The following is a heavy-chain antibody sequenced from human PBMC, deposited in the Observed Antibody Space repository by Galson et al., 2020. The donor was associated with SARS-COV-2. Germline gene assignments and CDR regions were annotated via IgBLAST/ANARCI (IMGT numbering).Heavy chain of an antibody. CDR2: IWSDGSNK. V-gene: IGHV3-33*01. CDR3: ARDGADYYDSSGYVDY. CDR1: GFTFTSYG. Sequence: GGSLRLSCAASGFTFTSYGMNWVRQAPGNGLEWVATIWSDGSNKYYADSVKGRFTISRDNSKNTLYLQVNSLRAEDTAVYYCARDGADYYDSSGYVDYWGQGTLVTVSS. J-gene: IGHJ4*02. D-gene: IGHD3-22*01.